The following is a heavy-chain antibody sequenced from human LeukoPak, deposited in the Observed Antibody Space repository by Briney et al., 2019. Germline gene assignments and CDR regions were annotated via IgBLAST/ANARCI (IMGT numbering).Heavy chain of an antibody. J-gene: IGHJ4*02. V-gene: IGHV3-7*01. CDR2: IKQDGSEK. Sequence: GGSLRLSCAASGFTFSSYWMSWVRQAPGKGLEWVANIKQDGSEKYYVDSVKGRFTISRDNAKNSLYLQMNSLRAEDTAVYYCVSEWELLNYFDYWGQGTLVTVSS. CDR1: GFTFSSYW. D-gene: IGHD1-26*01. CDR3: VSEWELLNYFDY.